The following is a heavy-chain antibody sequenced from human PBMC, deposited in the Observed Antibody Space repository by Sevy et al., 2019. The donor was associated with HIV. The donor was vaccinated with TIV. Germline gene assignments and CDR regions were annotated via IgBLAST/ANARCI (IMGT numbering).Heavy chain of an antibody. CDR1: GFTFSSYG. V-gene: IGHV3-30*18. D-gene: IGHD3-22*01. CDR2: ISYDGSNK. Sequence: GGSLRLSCAASGFTFSSYGMHWVRQAPGKGLEWVAVISYDGSNKYYADSVKGRFTISRDNSKNTLYLQMNSLRAEDTAVYYCAKASYYCDSSGYPQDYWGQRTLVTVSS. J-gene: IGHJ4*02. CDR3: AKASYYCDSSGYPQDY.